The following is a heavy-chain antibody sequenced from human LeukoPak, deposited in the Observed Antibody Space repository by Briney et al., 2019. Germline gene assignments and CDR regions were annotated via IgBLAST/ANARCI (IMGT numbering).Heavy chain of an antibody. CDR1: GGSISSYY. CDR3: ARESHCTNGVCYGGSFDY. D-gene: IGHD2-8*01. CDR2: IYYSGST. J-gene: IGHJ4*02. V-gene: IGHV4-59*01. Sequence: SETLSLTCTVSGGSISSYYWSWIRQPPGKGLEWIGHIYYSGSTNYNPSLKSRVTISVDTSKNQFSLKLSSVTAADTAVYYCARESHCTNGVCYGGSFDYWGQGTLVTVSS.